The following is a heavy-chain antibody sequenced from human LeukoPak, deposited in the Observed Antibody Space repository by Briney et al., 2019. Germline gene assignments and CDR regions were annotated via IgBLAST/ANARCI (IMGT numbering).Heavy chain of an antibody. Sequence: GGSLRLSCAASGFTFSSYSMNWVRQAPGKGLEWVSSISSSSSYIYYADSVKGRFTISRDNAKNSLYLQMNSLRAEDTAVYYCARGVPPGYSSGELKNWGQGTLVTVSS. CDR1: GFTFSSYS. D-gene: IGHD6-19*01. CDR2: ISSSSSYI. J-gene: IGHJ4*02. CDR3: ARGVPPGYSSGELKN. V-gene: IGHV3-21*01.